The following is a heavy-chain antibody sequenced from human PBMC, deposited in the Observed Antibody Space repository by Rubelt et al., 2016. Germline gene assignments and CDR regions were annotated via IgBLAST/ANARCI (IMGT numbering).Heavy chain of an antibody. Sequence: VQLVESGGGLVQPGRSLRLSCAASGFTFSDYAMHWVRQAPGKGLQGVAVIWDDGFNKSYTDSVKGRFTISRDNSKNTLYLQMNSLRAEDTAVYYCARDKGATHLDYWGQGTLVIVSS. V-gene: IGHV3-33*01. CDR1: GFTFSDYA. CDR2: IWDDGFNK. CDR3: ARDKGATHLDY. D-gene: IGHD1-26*01. J-gene: IGHJ4*02.